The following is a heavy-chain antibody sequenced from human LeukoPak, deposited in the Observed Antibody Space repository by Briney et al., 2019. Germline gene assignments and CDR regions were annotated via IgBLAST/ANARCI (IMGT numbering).Heavy chain of an antibody. D-gene: IGHD2-2*01. CDR3: AREGVRYCSSTSCSGFDP. CDR2: IYISGST. V-gene: IGHV4-4*07. Sequence: SETLSLTCTVSGGSISSYYWSWIRQPAGKGLEWIGRIYISGSTNYNPSLKSRVTMSVDTSKNQFSLKLSSVTAADTAVYYCAREGVRYCSSTSCSGFDPWGQGTLGTVSS. CDR1: GGSISSYY. J-gene: IGHJ5*02.